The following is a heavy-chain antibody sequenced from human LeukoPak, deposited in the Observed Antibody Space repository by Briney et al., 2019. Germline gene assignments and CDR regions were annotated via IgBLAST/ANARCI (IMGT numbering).Heavy chain of an antibody. D-gene: IGHD3-3*01. CDR3: ARFGSPRVLEWLPSPYYYYMDV. J-gene: IGHJ6*03. V-gene: IGHV1-18*01. Sequence: ASVKVSCKASGYTFTSYGISWVRQAPGQGLEWMGWISAYNGNTNYAQKLQGRVTMTTDTSTSTAYMELRSLRSDDTAVYYCARFGSPRVLEWLPSPYYYYMDVWGKGTTVTVSS. CDR2: ISAYNGNT. CDR1: GYTFTSYG.